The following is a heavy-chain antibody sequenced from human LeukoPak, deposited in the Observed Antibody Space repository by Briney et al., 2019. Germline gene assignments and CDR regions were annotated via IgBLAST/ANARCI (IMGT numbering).Heavy chain of an antibody. CDR1: GFTFSDYY. CDR2: ISSSGSTI. CDR3: ARVGGPGPFYWFDP. D-gene: IGHD1-26*01. V-gene: IGHV3-11*01. Sequence: PGGSLRLSCAASGFTFSDYYMSWIRQAPGKGLEWASYISSSGSTIYYADSVKGRFTISRDNAKNSLYLQMNSLRAEDTAVYYCARVGGPGPFYWFDPWGQGTLVTVSS. J-gene: IGHJ5*02.